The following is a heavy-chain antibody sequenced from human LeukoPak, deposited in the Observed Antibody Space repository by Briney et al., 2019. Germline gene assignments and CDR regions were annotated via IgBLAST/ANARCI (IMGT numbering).Heavy chain of an antibody. V-gene: IGHV4-39*07. J-gene: IGHJ4*02. CDR1: GGSISSSSYY. CDR3: ATYSSSWYDVRGYFDY. D-gene: IGHD6-13*01. CDR2: IYYSGST. Sequence: PSETLSLTCTVSGGSISSSSYYWGWIRQPPGKGLEWIGSIYYSGSTYYNPSLKSRVTISVDTSKNQFSLKLSSVTAADTAVYYCATYSSSWYDVRGYFDYWGQGTLVTVSS.